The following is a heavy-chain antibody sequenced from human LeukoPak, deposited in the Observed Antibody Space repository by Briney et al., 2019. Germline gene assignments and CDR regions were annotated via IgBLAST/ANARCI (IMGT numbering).Heavy chain of an antibody. CDR2: IYYSGST. D-gene: IGHD6-13*01. Sequence: SETLSLTCTVSGGSISSSSYYWGWIRQPPGKGLEWIGSIYYSGSTYYNPSLKSRVTISVDTSKNQFSLKLSSVTAADTAVYYCARDTGYSSSWYFAWYFDLWGRGTLVTVSS. J-gene: IGHJ2*01. V-gene: IGHV4-39*07. CDR1: GGSISSSSYY. CDR3: ARDTGYSSSWYFAWYFDL.